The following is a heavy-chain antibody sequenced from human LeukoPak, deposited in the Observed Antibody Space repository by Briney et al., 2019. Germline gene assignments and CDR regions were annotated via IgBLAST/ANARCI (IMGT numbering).Heavy chain of an antibody. Sequence: GGSLRLSCAASGFTFTIFGLNWVRQAPGKGPEWVSYIDARSGITYYADSVQGRFTTSRDDAKESVFLQMNSLRADDTAVYYCARTYDFGRGPPGDAFDNWGPGTLVIVSS. D-gene: IGHD3-3*01. CDR3: ARTYDFGRGPPGDAFDN. V-gene: IGHV3-48*01. J-gene: IGHJ3*02. CDR2: IDARSGIT. CDR1: GFTFTIFG.